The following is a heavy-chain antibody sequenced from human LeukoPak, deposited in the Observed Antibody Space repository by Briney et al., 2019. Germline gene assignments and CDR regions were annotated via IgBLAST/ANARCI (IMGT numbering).Heavy chain of an antibody. V-gene: IGHV3-15*05. CDR1: GFLVTDIW. J-gene: IGHJ5*02. D-gene: IGHD3-3*02. Sequence: RSGGSLRLSCAASGFLVTDIWTSWVRQAPGRGPEWLGHVKKEADGGTSETATHVRDRFFLSKDVSKNYLYLEMNSLRPEDTGLYFCVTGGHFFGTWGQGVQVTVSS. CDR3: VTGGHFFGT. CDR2: VKKEADGGTS.